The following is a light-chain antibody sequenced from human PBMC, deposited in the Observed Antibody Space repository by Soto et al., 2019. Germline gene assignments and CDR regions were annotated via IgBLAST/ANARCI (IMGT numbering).Light chain of an antibody. J-gene: IGKJ4*01. Sequence: DIQMTQSPSTLSASVGDRVTITCRASQSISSWLAWYQQKPGKAPKLLIYDASSLESRVPSRFSGSGSGTEFTLTISSLQPDDFATYYCQQYNSYSALTFGGGTQVDIK. CDR2: DAS. V-gene: IGKV1-5*01. CDR3: QQYNSYSALT. CDR1: QSISSW.